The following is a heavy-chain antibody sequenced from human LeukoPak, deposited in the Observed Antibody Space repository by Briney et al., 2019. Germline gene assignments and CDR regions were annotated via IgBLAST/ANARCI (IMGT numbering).Heavy chain of an antibody. V-gene: IGHV1-8*03. J-gene: IGHJ3*02. CDR2: MNPNSGNT. D-gene: IGHD1-1*01. Sequence: ASVTVSCKASGYTFTSYDINWVRQATGQGLEWMGWMNPNSGNTGYAQKFQGRVTITRNTSISTAYMELSSLRSEDTAVYYCARVTKDDAFDIWGQGTMVTVSS. CDR1: GYTFTSYD. CDR3: ARVTKDDAFDI.